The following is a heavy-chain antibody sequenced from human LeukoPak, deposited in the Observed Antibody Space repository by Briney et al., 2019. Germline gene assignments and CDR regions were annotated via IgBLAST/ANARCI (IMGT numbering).Heavy chain of an antibody. J-gene: IGHJ4*02. CDR2: IYYSGST. V-gene: IGHV4-61*01. D-gene: IGHD3-10*01. Sequence: SETLSLTCTVSGGSVSSGSYYWSWIRQPPGKGLEWIGYIYYSGSTNYNPSLKSRVTISVDTSKNQFSLKLSSVTAADTAVYYCASTQLWFGKLFQKGGYYFDYWGQGTLVTVSS. CDR1: GGSVSSGSYY. CDR3: ASTQLWFGKLFQKGGYYFDY.